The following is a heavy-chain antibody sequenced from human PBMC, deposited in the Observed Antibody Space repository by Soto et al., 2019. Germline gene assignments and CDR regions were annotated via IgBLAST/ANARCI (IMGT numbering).Heavy chain of an antibody. J-gene: IGHJ4*02. CDR2: INAGNGNT. CDR3: ARDLGYALPDY. D-gene: IGHD2-15*01. Sequence: QVQLVQSGAEEKKPGASVKVSCKASGYTFTSYAMHWVRQAPGQRLEWMGWINAGNGNTKYSQKFQGRVTITRDTAARTAYMELSSLRSEDTAVYYCARDLGYALPDYWGQGTLFTVSS. CDR1: GYTFTSYA. V-gene: IGHV1-3*05.